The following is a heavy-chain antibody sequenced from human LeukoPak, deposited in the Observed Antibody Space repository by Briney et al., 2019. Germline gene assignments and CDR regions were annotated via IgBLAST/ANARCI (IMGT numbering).Heavy chain of an antibody. CDR2: IIPIFGTA. V-gene: IGHV1-69*13. CDR1: GGTFSSYA. D-gene: IGHD3-22*01. CDR3: ATSGYILNWFDP. Sequence: SVKVSCKASGGTFSSYAISWVRQAPGQGLEWMGGIIPIFGTANYAQKFQGRVTITADESTSTAYMELSSLRSEDTVVYYCATSGYILNWFDPWGQGTLVTVSS. J-gene: IGHJ5*02.